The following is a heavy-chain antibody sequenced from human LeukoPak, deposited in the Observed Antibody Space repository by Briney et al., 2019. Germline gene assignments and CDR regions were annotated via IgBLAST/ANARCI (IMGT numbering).Heavy chain of an antibody. CDR1: GFTFNSYA. Sequence: GGSLRLSCAASGFTFNSYAMSWVRQAPGKGLEWVSAISGSGGSTYYADSVKGRFTISRDNSKNTLYLQMNSLRAEDTAVYYCAKERLGYYDSSGYYYTDWGQGTLVTVSS. J-gene: IGHJ4*02. V-gene: IGHV3-23*01. D-gene: IGHD3-22*01. CDR3: AKERLGYYDSSGYYYTD. CDR2: ISGSGGST.